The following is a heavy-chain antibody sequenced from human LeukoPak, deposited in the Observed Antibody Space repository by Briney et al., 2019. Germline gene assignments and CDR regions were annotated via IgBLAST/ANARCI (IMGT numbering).Heavy chain of an antibody. D-gene: IGHD3-10*01. Sequence: KTSQTRSLTCTVSGGSISSGDYYWSWIRQPPGKGLEWIGYIYYSGSTYYNPSLKSRVTISVDTSKNQFSLKLSSATAADTAVYYCARVLGYYGSGNWFDPWGQGTLVTVSS. CDR1: GGSISSGDYY. J-gene: IGHJ5*02. CDR3: ARVLGYYGSGNWFDP. V-gene: IGHV4-30-4*01. CDR2: IYYSGST.